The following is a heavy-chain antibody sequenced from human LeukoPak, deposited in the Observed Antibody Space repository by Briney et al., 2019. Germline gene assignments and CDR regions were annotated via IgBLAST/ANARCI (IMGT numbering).Heavy chain of an antibody. D-gene: IGHD4-17*01. Sequence: PSETLSLTCTVSGGSISSYYWSWIRQPPGKGLEWIGYIYYSGSTNYNPSLKSRVTISVDTSKNQFSLKLSSVTAADTAVYYCARAHTTVTSYWFDPWGQGTLVTVSS. J-gene: IGHJ5*02. CDR2: IYYSGST. CDR3: ARAHTTVTSYWFDP. V-gene: IGHV4-59*01. CDR1: GGSISSYY.